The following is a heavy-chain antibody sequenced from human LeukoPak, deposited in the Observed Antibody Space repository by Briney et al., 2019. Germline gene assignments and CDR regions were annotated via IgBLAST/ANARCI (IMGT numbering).Heavy chain of an antibody. V-gene: IGHV3-53*01. J-gene: IGHJ4*02. CDR1: GLTFSDYR. CDR2: IFTGGST. D-gene: IGHD6-19*01. Sequence: GGSLRLSCAVSGLTFSDYRMSWVRQAPGKGLEWVSAIFTGGSTYYADSVKGRFTISRDNSKNTLYLQMNTLRADDTAVYYCARVVAGTHFDYWGQGTLVTVSS. CDR3: ARVVAGTHFDY.